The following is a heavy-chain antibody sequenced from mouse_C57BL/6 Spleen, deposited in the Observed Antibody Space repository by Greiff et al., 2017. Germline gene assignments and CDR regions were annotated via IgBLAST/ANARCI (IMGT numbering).Heavy chain of an antibody. D-gene: IGHD1-1*01. V-gene: IGHV1-50*01. Sequence: QVQLKQPGAELVKPGASVKLSCKASGYTFTSYWMQWVKQRPGQGLEWIGEIDPSDSYTNYNQKFKGKATLTVDTSSSTAYMQLSSLTSEDSAVYYCALGDYGSSGYWGQGTTLTVSS. J-gene: IGHJ2*01. CDR2: IDPSDSYT. CDR1: GYTFTSYW. CDR3: ALGDYGSSGY.